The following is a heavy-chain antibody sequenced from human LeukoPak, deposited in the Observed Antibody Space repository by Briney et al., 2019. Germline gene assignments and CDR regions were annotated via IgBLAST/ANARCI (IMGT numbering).Heavy chain of an antibody. Sequence: GGSLTLSCAASGFTFSSYAMSWVRQAPGKGLEWVSSISGSGGSTYYADSVKGRFTISRDNSKNTLYLKMNSLRAEDTAVYYCAKDRSASIVGAPDFDYWGQGTLVTVSS. J-gene: IGHJ4*02. CDR3: AKDRSASIVGAPDFDY. D-gene: IGHD1-26*01. CDR2: ISGSGGST. V-gene: IGHV3-23*01. CDR1: GFTFSSYA.